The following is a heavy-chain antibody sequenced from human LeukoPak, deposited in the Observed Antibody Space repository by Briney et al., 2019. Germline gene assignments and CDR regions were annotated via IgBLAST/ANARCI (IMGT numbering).Heavy chain of an antibody. V-gene: IGHV3-30-3*01. D-gene: IGHD1-26*01. CDR1: GFTFSSYA. Sequence: PGGSLRLSCAASGFTFSSYAMHWVRQAPGKGLEWVAVISYDGSNKYYADSVKGRFTISRDNSKNTLYLQMNSLRAEDTAVYYCARDGSYSSIPPDYWGQGTLVTVSS. CDR2: ISYDGSNK. CDR3: ARDGSYSSIPPDY. J-gene: IGHJ4*02.